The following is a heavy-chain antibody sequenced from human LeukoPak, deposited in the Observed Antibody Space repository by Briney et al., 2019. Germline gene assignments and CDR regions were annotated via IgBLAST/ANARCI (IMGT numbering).Heavy chain of an antibody. CDR1: GYTFTSYG. J-gene: IGHJ3*02. CDR2: ISAYNGNT. D-gene: IGHD2-2*01. CDR3: ARYTAANDAFDI. V-gene: IGHV1-18*04. Sequence: ASVKVSCKASGYTFTSYGISWVQQAPGQGLEWMGWISAYNGNTNYAQKLQGRVTMTTDTSTSTAYMELRSLRSDDTAVYYCARYTAANDAFDIWGQGTMVTVSS.